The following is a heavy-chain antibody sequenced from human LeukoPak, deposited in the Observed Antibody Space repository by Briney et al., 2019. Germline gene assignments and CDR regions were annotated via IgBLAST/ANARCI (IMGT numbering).Heavy chain of an antibody. CDR3: ARAGWWELPRYAFDI. V-gene: IGHV1-18*01. CDR1: GYTFTSYA. CDR2: ISAYNGHT. J-gene: IGHJ3*02. Sequence: ASVRVSCKASGYTFTSYAMNWVRQAPGQGLEWVGWISAYNGHTNYAQNLQGRVTMTTDTSTSTAYMELRSLRSDDTAVYYCARAGWWELPRYAFDIWGQGTMVTVSS. D-gene: IGHD1-26*01.